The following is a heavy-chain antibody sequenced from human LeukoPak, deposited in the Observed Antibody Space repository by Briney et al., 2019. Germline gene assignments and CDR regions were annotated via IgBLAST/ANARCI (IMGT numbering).Heavy chain of an antibody. V-gene: IGHV3-49*04. J-gene: IGHJ4*02. D-gene: IGHD1-26*01. CDR1: GFTFGDYA. CDR2: IRSKAYGGTT. CDR3: TRGQLGATKY. Sequence: GRCLRLSCSGAGFTFGDYAVSWVRPAPGKGLGWVGFIRSKAYGGTTEYAASVKGRFTISRDDSKSIAYLQMNSLKTEDTAVYYCTRGQLGATKYWGQGTLVTVSS.